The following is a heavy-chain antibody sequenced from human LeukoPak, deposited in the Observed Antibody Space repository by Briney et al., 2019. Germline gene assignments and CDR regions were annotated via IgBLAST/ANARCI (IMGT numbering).Heavy chain of an antibody. CDR2: IYYSGST. J-gene: IGHJ6*03. CDR3: AREVVYSYGSNYTDV. V-gene: IGHV4-59*01. Sequence: PSETLSLTCTVSGGSISSYYWSWIRQPPGKGLEWIGYIYYSGSTNYNPSLKSRVTISVDTSKNQFSLKLSSVTAADTAVYYCAREVVYSYGSNYTDVWGKGTTVTISS. CDR1: GGSISSYY. D-gene: IGHD5-18*01.